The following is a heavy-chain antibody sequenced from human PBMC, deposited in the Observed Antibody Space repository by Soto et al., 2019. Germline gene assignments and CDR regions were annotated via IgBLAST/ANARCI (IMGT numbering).Heavy chain of an antibody. V-gene: IGHV3-30-3*01. D-gene: IGHD3-22*01. J-gene: IGHJ6*02. CDR2: ISYDGSNK. CDR1: GFTFSSYA. Sequence: GGSLRLSCAASGFTFSSYAMHWVRQAPGKGLEWVAVISYDGSNKYYADSVKGRFTISRDNSKNTLYLQMNSLRAEDTAVYYCARDDLTMIVLFITRADYGMDVWGQGTTVTVSS. CDR3: ARDDLTMIVLFITRADYGMDV.